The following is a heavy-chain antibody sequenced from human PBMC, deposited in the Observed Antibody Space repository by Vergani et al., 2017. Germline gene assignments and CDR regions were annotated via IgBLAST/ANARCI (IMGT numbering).Heavy chain of an antibody. V-gene: IGHV4-61*02. CDR1: GGSISSGSYY. J-gene: IGHJ5*02. CDR3: ARDIGSGSYYSPNWFDP. D-gene: IGHD3-10*01. Sequence: QVQLQESGPGLVKPSQTLSLTCTVSGGSISSGSYYWSWIRQPAGKGLEWIGRIYTSGSTNYNPSLKSRVTMSVDTSKNQFSLKLSSVTAADTAVYYCARDIGSGSYYSPNWFDPWGQGTLVTVSS. CDR2: IYTSGST.